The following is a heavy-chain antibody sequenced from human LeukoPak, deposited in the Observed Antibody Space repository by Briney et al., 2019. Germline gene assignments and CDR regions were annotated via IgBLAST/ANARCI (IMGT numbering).Heavy chain of an antibody. J-gene: IGHJ5*02. CDR3: ARDSGYDSRGFYYGGFDP. V-gene: IGHV4-59*06. D-gene: IGHD3-22*01. Sequence: PSETLSLTCTVSGGSISSYYWTWIRQSAGKGLEWIGYIHYSGSPYYNPSLKSRVSISGDTSKNQFSLTLSSVTVADTAVYYCARDSGYDSRGFYYGGFDPWGQGILVTVSS. CDR2: IHYSGSP. CDR1: GGSISSYY.